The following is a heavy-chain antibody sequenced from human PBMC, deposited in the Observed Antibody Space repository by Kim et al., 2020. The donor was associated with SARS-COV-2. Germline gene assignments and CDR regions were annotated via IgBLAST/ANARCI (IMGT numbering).Heavy chain of an antibody. Sequence: SETLSLTCTVSGGSISSYYWSWIRQPPGKGLEWIGYIYYSGSTNYNPSLKSRVTISVDTSKNQFSLKLSSVTAADTAVYYCAIAGYSSGWSPFDYWGQGTLVTVSS. J-gene: IGHJ4*02. CDR3: AIAGYSSGWSPFDY. D-gene: IGHD6-19*01. CDR2: IYYSGST. V-gene: IGHV4-59*01. CDR1: GGSISSYY.